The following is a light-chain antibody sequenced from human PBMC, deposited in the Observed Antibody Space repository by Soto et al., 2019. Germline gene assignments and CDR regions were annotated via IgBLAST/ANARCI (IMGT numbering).Light chain of an antibody. J-gene: IGLJ1*01. Sequence: QSALTQPASVSGSPGQSITISCTGTSSDVGAYRYVSWYQQKPGKAPKLMIYNVYDRPSGISYRFSGSKSGNTASLTISGLQGEDEADYYCSAYTVSRTYVFGTGTKVTVL. CDR2: NVY. V-gene: IGLV2-14*01. CDR3: SAYTVSRTYV. CDR1: SSDVGAYRY.